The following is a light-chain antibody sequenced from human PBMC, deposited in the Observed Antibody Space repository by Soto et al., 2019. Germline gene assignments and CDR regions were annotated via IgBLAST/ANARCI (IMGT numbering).Light chain of an antibody. Sequence: EIVLTQSPATLSLSPGERATLSCRASQSVSSYLAWYQQKPGQAPRLLIYDASKRATVTPARFSGRGSGTDFTLTISSLEPEDFAVYYCQQRTNWLSFGGGTKVEIK. CDR1: QSVSSY. CDR2: DAS. J-gene: IGKJ4*01. CDR3: QQRTNWLS. V-gene: IGKV3-11*01.